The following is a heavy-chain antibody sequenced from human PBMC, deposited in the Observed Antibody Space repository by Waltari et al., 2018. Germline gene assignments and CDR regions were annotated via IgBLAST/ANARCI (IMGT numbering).Heavy chain of an antibody. CDR2: IYSAGRT. Sequence: EVQLVESGGGFIEPGGSVRLSCVSCGFIVSATYMNRVRQVPGKGPQWVSVIYSAGRTYYADSVKGRFTISRDNTKNTVYLQMNNLKTEVTAVYYCARPGDGPSSHWGQGTLVTVSS. CDR3: ARPGDGPSSH. CDR1: GFIVSATY. D-gene: IGHD4-17*01. V-gene: IGHV3-53*01. J-gene: IGHJ4*02.